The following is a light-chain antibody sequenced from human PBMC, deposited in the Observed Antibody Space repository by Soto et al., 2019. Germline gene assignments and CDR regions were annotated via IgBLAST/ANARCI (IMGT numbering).Light chain of an antibody. Sequence: EIVLTQPPATLSASVGERDTLSCRASQSVSRHLAWYQQKPGQAPRLLIYGAPTRATGIPARFSGSGSGTEFTLTISSLQSEDFAVYYCQQYNNWPRWTFGQGTKVDI. CDR1: QSVSRH. V-gene: IGKV3-15*01. CDR3: QQYNNWPRWT. CDR2: GAP. J-gene: IGKJ1*01.